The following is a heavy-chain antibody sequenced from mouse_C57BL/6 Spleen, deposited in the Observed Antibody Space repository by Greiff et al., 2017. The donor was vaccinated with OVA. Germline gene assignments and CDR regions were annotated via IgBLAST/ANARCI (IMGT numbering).Heavy chain of an antibody. V-gene: IGHV5-12*01. CDR2: LSNGGGST. Sequence: EVHLVESGGGLVQPGGSLKLSCAASGFTFSDYYMYWVRQTPEKRLEWVAYLSNGGGSTYYPDTVKGRFTISRDNAKNTLYLQMSRLKSEDTAMYYCARQRYDDVWGTGTTVTVAS. CDR1: GFTFSDYY. J-gene: IGHJ1*03. CDR3: ARQRYDDV.